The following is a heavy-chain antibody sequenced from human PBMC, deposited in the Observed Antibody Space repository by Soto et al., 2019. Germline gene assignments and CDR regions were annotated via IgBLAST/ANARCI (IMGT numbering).Heavy chain of an antibody. CDR2: INGNADNS. V-gene: IGHV3-74*01. D-gene: IGHD3-22*01. Sequence: EVQLAESGGGLVLTGGSLRLSCAASGFSFVSYWMHWVRQVPGEGLAWVSRINGNADNSDYADSVKGRFTISRDNAMNRLYLQMDSLRADDTGVYYCAKLTYPSDSTGYYYERVSGWIDSWGQGTLVTVSS. CDR1: GFSFVSYW. CDR3: AKLTYPSDSTGYYYERVSGWIDS. J-gene: IGHJ5*01.